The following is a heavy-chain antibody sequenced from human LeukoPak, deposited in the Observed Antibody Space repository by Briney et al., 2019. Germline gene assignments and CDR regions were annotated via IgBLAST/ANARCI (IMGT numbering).Heavy chain of an antibody. J-gene: IGHJ4*02. CDR3: ARQRRVGYYDSSGSFDY. D-gene: IGHD3-22*01. Sequence: NPSETLSLTCTVSGGSISSYYWSWIRQPPGKGLEWIGYIYYSGSTNYNPSLKSRVTISVDTSKNQFSLKLSSVTAADTAVYYCARQRRVGYYDSSGSFDYWGQGTLVTVSS. V-gene: IGHV4-59*08. CDR2: IYYSGST. CDR1: GGSISSYY.